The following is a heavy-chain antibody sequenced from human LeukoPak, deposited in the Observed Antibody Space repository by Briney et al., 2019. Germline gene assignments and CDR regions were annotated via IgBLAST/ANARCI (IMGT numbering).Heavy chain of an antibody. V-gene: IGHV4-59*08. Sequence: SETLSLTCSVSGGSFSGYYWTWIRQPPGKGLEWIGYIEYGGSTNYNPSLKSRVTISVDTSKNQFSLRLSSVTAADTAVYYCARSYASSWYWNWFDPWGQGTLVTVSS. CDR3: ARSYASSWYWNWFDP. CDR1: GGSFSGYY. CDR2: IEYGGST. J-gene: IGHJ5*02. D-gene: IGHD6-13*01.